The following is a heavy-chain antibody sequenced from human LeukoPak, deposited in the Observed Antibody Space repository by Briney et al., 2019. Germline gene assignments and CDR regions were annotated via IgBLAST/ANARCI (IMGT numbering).Heavy chain of an antibody. CDR2: IIPILGIA. V-gene: IGHV1-69*04. CDR1: GGTFSSYA. CDR3: ARGGNDYGGNGDY. Sequence: SVKVSCKASGGTFSSYAISWVRQAPGQGLEWMGRIIPILGIANYAQKFQGRVTITADESTSTAYMELSSLRSEDTAVYYCARGGNDYGGNGDYWGQGTLVTVSS. J-gene: IGHJ4*02. D-gene: IGHD4-23*01.